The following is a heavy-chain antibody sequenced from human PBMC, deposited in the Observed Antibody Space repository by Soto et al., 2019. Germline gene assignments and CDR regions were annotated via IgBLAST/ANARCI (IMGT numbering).Heavy chain of an antibody. CDR2: IIPIFGTA. CDR3: ASPPFSGSYGAEYFQH. CDR1: GATFARYA. Sequence: ASVQGCCKASGATFARYAISWVRQAPGQGLEWMGGIIPIFGTANYAQKFQGRVTITADESTSTAYMGLSSLGAEDTAVYYCASPPFSGSYGAEYFQHWG. V-gene: IGHV1-69*13. D-gene: IGHD1-26*01. J-gene: IGHJ1*01.